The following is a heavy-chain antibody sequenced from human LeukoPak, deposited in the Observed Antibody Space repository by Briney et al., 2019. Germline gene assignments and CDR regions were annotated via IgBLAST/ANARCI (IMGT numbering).Heavy chain of an antibody. CDR3: ARRGIYYYDSSGYYCDAFDI. CDR1: GYTFTGYY. V-gene: IGHV1-2*02. Sequence: ASVKVSCKACGYTFTGYYMHWVRQAPGQGLEWMGWIDPNSGGTNYAQKFQGRVTMTRDTPISTAYMELSRLRSDDTAVYYCARRGIYYYDSSGYYCDAFDIWGQGTMVTVSS. CDR2: IDPNSGGT. J-gene: IGHJ3*02. D-gene: IGHD3-22*01.